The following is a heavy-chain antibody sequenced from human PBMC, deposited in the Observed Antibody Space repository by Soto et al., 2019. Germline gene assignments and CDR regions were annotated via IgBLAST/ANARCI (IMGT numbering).Heavy chain of an antibody. V-gene: IGHV3-7*01. CDR1: GFTFSSYR. Sequence: EVQLVESGGGLVQPGGSLRLSCAASGFTFSSYRMSWVRQAPGKGLEWVANIKQDGSEKYYVDSVKGRFTISRDNAKNSLYLQMNSLRAEDTAVYYCARVPELLWFGEPTPFFDIWGQGTMVTVSS. CDR3: ARVPELLWFGEPTPFFDI. D-gene: IGHD3-10*01. CDR2: IKQDGSEK. J-gene: IGHJ3*02.